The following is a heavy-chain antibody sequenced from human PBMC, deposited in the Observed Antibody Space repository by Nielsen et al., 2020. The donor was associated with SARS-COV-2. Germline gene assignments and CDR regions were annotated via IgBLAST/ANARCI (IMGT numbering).Heavy chain of an antibody. V-gene: IGHV4-59*03. D-gene: IGHD6-13*01. CDR1: RGSISSYY. CDR2: IYSSGST. Sequence: SETLSLTCTVSRGSISSYYWSWIRQPPGKGLEWIGYIYSSGSTNYNPSLKTRVTMSIDTSKNQVSLRLRSVTAADTALYYCARGTSSWYIDYWGQGTLVTVSS. J-gene: IGHJ4*02. CDR3: ARGTSSWYIDY.